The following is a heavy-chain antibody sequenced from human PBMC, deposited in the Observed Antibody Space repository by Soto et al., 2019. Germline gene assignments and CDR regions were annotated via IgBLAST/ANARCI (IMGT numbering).Heavy chain of an antibody. V-gene: IGHV1-69*01. CDR1: GGIFSTYA. CDR3: ARDRDDYGSGNYYNRIDF. D-gene: IGHD3-10*01. CDR2: IIPLFGTP. Sequence: QVQLVQSGAEVKKPGSSVKVSCKASGGIFSTYAISWLRQAPGQGLEWMGGIIPLFGTPNYAQRFQGRVTITAVESTSRAYMELSRLRSEDTAVYYCARDRDDYGSGNYYNRIDFWGQGTLVTVSS. J-gene: IGHJ4*02.